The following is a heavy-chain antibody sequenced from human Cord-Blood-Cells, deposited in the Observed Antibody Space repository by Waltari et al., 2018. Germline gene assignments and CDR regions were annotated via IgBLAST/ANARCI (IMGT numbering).Heavy chain of an antibody. V-gene: IGHV1-8*03. CDR3: ARGAAAAGTYYYYYMDV. D-gene: IGHD6-13*01. Sequence: QVQLVQSGAEVKKPAASVKVSCKASGYTFTSYDINWVRQATGQGLEWMGWMNPNSGNTGYAQKFQGRVTITRNTSISTAYMELSSLRSEDTAVYYCARGAAAAGTYYYYYMDVWGKGTTVTVSS. CDR1: GYTFTSYD. CDR2: MNPNSGNT. J-gene: IGHJ6*03.